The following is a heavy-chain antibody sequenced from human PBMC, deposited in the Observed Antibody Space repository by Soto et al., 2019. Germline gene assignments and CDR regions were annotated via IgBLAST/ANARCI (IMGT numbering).Heavy chain of an antibody. Sequence: GGSLRLSCAASGFTFDDYAMHWVRQAPGKGLEWVSGISWNSGSIGYADSVKGRFTISRDNAKNSLYLQMNSLRAEDTALYYCAKDILDEVLRFLDGSLAFDIWGQGTMVTVSS. J-gene: IGHJ3*02. D-gene: IGHD3-3*01. CDR1: GFTFDDYA. CDR2: ISWNSGSI. V-gene: IGHV3-9*01. CDR3: AKDILDEVLRFLDGSLAFDI.